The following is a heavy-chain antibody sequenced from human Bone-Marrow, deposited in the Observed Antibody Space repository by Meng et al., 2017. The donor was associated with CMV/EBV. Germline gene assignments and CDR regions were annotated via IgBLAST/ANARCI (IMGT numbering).Heavy chain of an antibody. J-gene: IGHJ5*02. V-gene: IGHV3-66*02. CDR1: GFTVSSNY. Sequence: AAAGFTVSSNYRSWVRQAPGKGLEWVSVIYSGGSTYYADSVKGRFTISRDNSKNTLYLQMNSLRAEDTAVYYCAREVGNWGSRWFGPWGQGTLVTVSS. CDR2: IYSGGST. CDR3: AREVGNWGSRWFGP. D-gene: IGHD7-27*01.